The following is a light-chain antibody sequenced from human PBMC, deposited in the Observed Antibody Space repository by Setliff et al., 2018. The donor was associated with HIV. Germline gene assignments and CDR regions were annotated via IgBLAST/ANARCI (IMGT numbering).Light chain of an antibody. J-gene: IGLJ1*01. V-gene: IGLV2-14*03. CDR2: DVT. Sequence: QSALTQPASVSGSPGQSITISCTGTSSDVGGYNYVSWYQQHPGKAPKLMISDVTNRPSGVSNRFSGSKSGNTASLTISGLQAADEADYYCCPKRSSTPLYVFGTGTKVTVL. CDR3: CPKRSSTPLYV. CDR1: SSDVGGYNY.